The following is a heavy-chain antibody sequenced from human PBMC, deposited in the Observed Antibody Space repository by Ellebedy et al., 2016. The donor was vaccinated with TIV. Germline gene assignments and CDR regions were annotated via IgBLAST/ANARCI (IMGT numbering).Heavy chain of an antibody. CDR1: GYTFVTYY. D-gene: IGHD1-7*01. CDR2: INPSGGTS. Sequence: ASVKVSCXASGYTFVTYYLHWVRQAPGQGLEWMGIINPSGGTSSYAQKFQGRITMTRDMSTSTVYMELSGLRSEDTALYDCARGLLSKTGTTWGYGMDVWGQGTTVTVSS. CDR3: ARGLLSKTGTTWGYGMDV. V-gene: IGHV1-46*01. J-gene: IGHJ6*02.